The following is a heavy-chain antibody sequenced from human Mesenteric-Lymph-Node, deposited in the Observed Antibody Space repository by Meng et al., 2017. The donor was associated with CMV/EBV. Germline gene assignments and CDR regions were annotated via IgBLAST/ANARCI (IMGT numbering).Heavy chain of an antibody. J-gene: IGHJ6*02. V-gene: IGHV1-2*06. CDR1: GYIFTGHN. CDR3: ARDLLWFGESYGLDV. Sequence: SGYIFTGHNRHWVRQAPGQGLEWMGRINPNSGVTNYAQKFQGRVTMTRDTSIRTFSMELTRLTSDDTALYYCARDLLWFGESYGLDVWGQGSMVTVSS. D-gene: IGHD3-10*01. CDR2: INPNSGVT.